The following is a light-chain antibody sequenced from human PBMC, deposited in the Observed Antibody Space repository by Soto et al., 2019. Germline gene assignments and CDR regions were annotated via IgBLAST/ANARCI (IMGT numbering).Light chain of an antibody. V-gene: IGKV3-11*01. CDR3: QQRNTWPPIT. J-gene: IGKJ5*01. CDR1: QSVRTY. Sequence: EIVLTQSPVTLYLSPGERATLSCRASQSVRTYLAWYQVKPGQPPRLLIYDASRRAAGVAARFSGSGSGTDFTLTISGLEPEDFALYYCQQRNTWPPITFGQGTRLEIK. CDR2: DAS.